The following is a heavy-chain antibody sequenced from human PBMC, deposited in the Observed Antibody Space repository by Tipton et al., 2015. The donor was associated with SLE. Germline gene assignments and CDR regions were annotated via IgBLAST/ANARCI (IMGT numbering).Heavy chain of an antibody. CDR3: ARAGDFDGVIILEVFDI. V-gene: IGHV4-59*11. J-gene: IGHJ3*02. CDR2: IHFSGRT. D-gene: IGHD3-3*01. CDR1: GGSISSHY. Sequence: TLSLTCTVSGGSISSHYWSWIRQPPGKGLEWIGYIHFSGRTNYNPSLKSRVTISLDTSKSQISLKLRSVTAADTAVYYCARAGDFDGVIILEVFDIWGQGTMVPVSS.